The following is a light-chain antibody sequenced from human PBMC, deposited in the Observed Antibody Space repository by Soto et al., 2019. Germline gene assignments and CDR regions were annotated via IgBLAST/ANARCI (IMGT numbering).Light chain of an antibody. V-gene: IGKV3-20*01. CDR3: EQYDKSIT. CDR2: GAS. CDR1: QSVSSSY. J-gene: IGKJ4*01. Sequence: EIVLTQSPGTLSLSPGERATLSCRASQSVSSSYLAWYQQKPGQAPRLLIYGASSRATGIPDRFSGSGSGTDFTLTINRQEPEDFAVYYCEQYDKSITFGGGTKGEIK.